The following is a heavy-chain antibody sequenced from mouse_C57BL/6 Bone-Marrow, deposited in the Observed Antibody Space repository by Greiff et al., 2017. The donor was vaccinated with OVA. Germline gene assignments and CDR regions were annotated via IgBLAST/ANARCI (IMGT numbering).Heavy chain of an antibody. CDR1: GFTFSDYG. CDR2: ISNLAYSI. Sequence: EVKLVESGGGLVQPGGSLKLSCAASGFTFSDYGMAWVRQAPRKGPEWVAFISNLAYSIYYADTVTGRFTISRENAKNTLYLEMSSLRSEDTAMYYCARGYYSNYVWFAYWGQGTLVTVSA. J-gene: IGHJ3*01. V-gene: IGHV5-15*04. D-gene: IGHD2-5*01. CDR3: ARGYYSNYVWFAY.